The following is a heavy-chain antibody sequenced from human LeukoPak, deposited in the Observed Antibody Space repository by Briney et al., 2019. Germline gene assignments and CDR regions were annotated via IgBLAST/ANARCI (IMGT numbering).Heavy chain of an antibody. J-gene: IGHJ5*02. D-gene: IGHD4-17*01. V-gene: IGHV1-69*13. CDR2: IIPIFGTA. CDR1: GGTFSSYA. CDR3: ARDYGDEHNWFDP. Sequence: ASVKVSCTASGGTFSSYAISWVRQAPGQGLEWMGGIIPIFGTANYAQKFQGRVTITADESTSTAYMELSSLRSEDTAVYYCARDYGDEHNWFDPWGQGTLVTVSS.